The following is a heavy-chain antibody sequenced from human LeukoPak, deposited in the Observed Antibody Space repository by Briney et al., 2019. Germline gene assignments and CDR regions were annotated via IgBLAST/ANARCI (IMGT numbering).Heavy chain of an antibody. J-gene: IGHJ4*02. D-gene: IGHD2-21*02. V-gene: IGHV5-10-1*01. CDR3: ARLTAYYYFDY. CDR2: IDPSDSYT. CDR1: GYGFTSYW. Sequence: GESLKISCKGSGYGFTSYWISWVRQMPGKGLEWIGRIDPSDSYTNYRPSFRGHVTISADKSISTAYLQWSSLKASDTAMYYCARLTAYYYFDYWGQGTLVTVSS.